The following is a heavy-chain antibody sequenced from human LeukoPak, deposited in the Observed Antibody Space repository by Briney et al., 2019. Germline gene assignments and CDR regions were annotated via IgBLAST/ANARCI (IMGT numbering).Heavy chain of an antibody. CDR1: GYTFTSYD. CDR3: ARTYYDSSGYYYEDAFDI. V-gene: IGHV1-8*01. Sequence: ASVKVSCKASGYTFTSYDINWVRQATGQGLEWMGWMNPNSGNTGYAQKFQGRVTMTRNTSISTAYMELSSLRSEDTAVYYCARTYYDSSGYYYEDAFDIWDQGTMVTVSS. CDR2: MNPNSGNT. J-gene: IGHJ3*02. D-gene: IGHD3-22*01.